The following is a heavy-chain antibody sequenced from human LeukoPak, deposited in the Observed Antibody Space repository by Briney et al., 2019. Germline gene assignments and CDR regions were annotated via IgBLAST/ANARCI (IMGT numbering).Heavy chain of an antibody. J-gene: IGHJ6*04. CDR3: AELGITMIGGV. CDR2: ISSSGSTI. D-gene: IGHD3-10*02. V-gene: IGHV3-48*03. CDR1: GFPFSSYE. Sequence: GGSLRLSCAASGFPFSSYEMNWVRQAPGKGLEWVSYISSSGSTIYYADSVKGRFTISRDNAKNSLYLQMNSLRAEDTAVYYCAELGITMIGGVWGKGTTVTISS.